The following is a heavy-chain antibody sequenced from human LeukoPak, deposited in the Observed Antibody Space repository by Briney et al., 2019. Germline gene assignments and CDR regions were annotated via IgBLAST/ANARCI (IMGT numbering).Heavy chain of an antibody. CDR3: ARSRLLLDY. Sequence: ASVKVSCKASGYTFITYYIHWVRQAPGLGLEWMGIISPSGGSTTYAQKFQGRVTMTGDTSTSTVYMELSSLRSEDTAVYYCARSRLLLDYWGQGTLVTVSS. V-gene: IGHV1-46*01. J-gene: IGHJ4*02. CDR2: ISPSGGST. CDR1: GYTFITYY. D-gene: IGHD2-21*02.